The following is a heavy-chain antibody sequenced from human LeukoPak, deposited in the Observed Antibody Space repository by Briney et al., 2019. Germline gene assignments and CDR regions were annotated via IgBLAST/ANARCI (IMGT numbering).Heavy chain of an antibody. V-gene: IGHV3-23*01. CDR1: GFTFSNYA. CDR3: ARGTLEHCSGASCYPLDS. D-gene: IGHD2-15*01. J-gene: IGHJ5*01. CDR2: VTGSGGDT. Sequence: GGSLRLSCAASGFTFSNYAMSWVRQTPGKGLECVSVVTGSGGDTYYTGSVNGRFTITRDNSKNTLYLQMNSLRAEDTAVYYCARGTLEHCSGASCYPLDSWGQGTLVTVSS.